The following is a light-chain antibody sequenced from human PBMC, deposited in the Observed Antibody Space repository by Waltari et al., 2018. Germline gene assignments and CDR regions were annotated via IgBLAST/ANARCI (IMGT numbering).Light chain of an antibody. CDR1: SSDVGGYNY. V-gene: IGLV2-14*01. J-gene: IGLJ2*01. CDR3: SSYTSSNVV. CDR2: EVS. Sequence: QSALTQPASVSGSPGQSITISCTGTSSDVGGYNYVSWYQQHPGKAPKLMIYEVSNRPSGVSNRSSGSKSGNTASLTISGLQAEDEADYYCSSYTSSNVVFGGGTKLTVL.